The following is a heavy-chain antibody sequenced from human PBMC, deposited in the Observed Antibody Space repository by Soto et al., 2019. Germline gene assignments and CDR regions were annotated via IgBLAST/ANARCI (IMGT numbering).Heavy chain of an antibody. CDR1: GWPFSGFF. CDR2: FNPGGST. J-gene: IGHJ5*02. CDR3: ARSAASFGGASYLGA. Sequence: SETLSLTCGVHGWPFSGFFWSWIRQSPGKGLEWIGEFNPGGSTNYNPSLKSRLTISADSSTSQVSLRLTSVTAADAAVYFCARSAASFGGASYLGAWGQGTLVTVSS. V-gene: IGHV4-34*01. D-gene: IGHD1-26*01.